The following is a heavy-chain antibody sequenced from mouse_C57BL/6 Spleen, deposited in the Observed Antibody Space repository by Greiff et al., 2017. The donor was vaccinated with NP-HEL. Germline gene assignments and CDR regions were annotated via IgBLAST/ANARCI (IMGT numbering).Heavy chain of an antibody. CDR2: INPNNGGT. Sequence: VQLQQSGPELVKPGASVKISCKASGYTFTDYYMNWVKQSHGKSLEWIGDINPNNGGTSYNQKFKGKATLTVDKSSSTAYMELRSLTSEDSAVYYCARPYDYDAWFAYWGQGTLVTVSA. D-gene: IGHD2-4*01. CDR3: ARPYDYDAWFAY. CDR1: GYTFTDYY. J-gene: IGHJ3*01. V-gene: IGHV1-26*01.